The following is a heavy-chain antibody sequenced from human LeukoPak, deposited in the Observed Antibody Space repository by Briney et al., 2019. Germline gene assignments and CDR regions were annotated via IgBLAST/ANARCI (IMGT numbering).Heavy chain of an antibody. D-gene: IGHD5-18*01. CDR3: ARDNTAMADAFDI. Sequence: SETLSLTCTVSGGSISSSSYYWGWIRQPPGKGLEWIGSIYYSGSTYYNPSLKSRVTISVDTSKNQFSLKLSSVTAADTAVYYCARDNTAMADAFDIWGQGTMVTVSS. J-gene: IGHJ3*02. CDR1: GGSISSSSYY. CDR2: IYYSGST. V-gene: IGHV4-39*07.